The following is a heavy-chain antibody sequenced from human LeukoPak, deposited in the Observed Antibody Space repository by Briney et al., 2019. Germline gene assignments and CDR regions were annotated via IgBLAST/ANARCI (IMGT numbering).Heavy chain of an antibody. CDR3: ASSVVVPAALRFDP. V-gene: IGHV3-9*01. J-gene: IGHJ5*02. CDR1: GFTFDDYA. Sequence: GGSLRLSCAASGFTFDDYAMHWVRQAPGKGLEWVSGISWNSGSIGYADSVKGRFTISRDNAKNSLYLQMNSLRAEDTAVYYCASSVVVPAALRFDPWGQGTLVTVSS. CDR2: ISWNSGSI. D-gene: IGHD2-2*01.